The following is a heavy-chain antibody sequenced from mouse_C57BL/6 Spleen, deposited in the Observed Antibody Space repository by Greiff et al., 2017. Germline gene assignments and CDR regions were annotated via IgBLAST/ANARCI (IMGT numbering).Heavy chain of an antibody. D-gene: IGHD1-1*01. J-gene: IGHJ4*01. CDR2: INPNYGTT. CDR3: LYGSSYVLYYAMDY. CDR1: GYSFTDYN. Sequence: VQLQQSGPELVKPGASVKISCKASGYSFTDYNMNWVKQSNGKSLEWIGVINPNYGTTSYNQKFKGKATLTVDQSSSTAYMQLNSLTSEASAVYYCLYGSSYVLYYAMDYWGQGTSVTVSS. V-gene: IGHV1-39*01.